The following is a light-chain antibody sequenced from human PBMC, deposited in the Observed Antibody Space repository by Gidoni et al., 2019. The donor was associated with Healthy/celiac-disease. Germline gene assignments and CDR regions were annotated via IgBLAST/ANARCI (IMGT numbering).Light chain of an antibody. CDR3: QQYNSYPWT. Sequence: DIQMPQSPSTLSASVGDRVTITCRASQSISSWLAWYQQKPGKAPKLLIYKASSLESGVPSRFSGSGSGTEFTLTISSLQPDDFANYYCQQYNSYPWTFXQXTKVEIK. V-gene: IGKV1-5*03. CDR1: QSISSW. CDR2: KAS. J-gene: IGKJ1*01.